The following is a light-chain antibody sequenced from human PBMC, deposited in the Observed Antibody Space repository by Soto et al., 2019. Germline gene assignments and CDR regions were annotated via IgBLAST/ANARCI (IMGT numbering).Light chain of an antibody. CDR2: EVS. Sequence: QSVLTRPASVSGSPVQSITISCTGTNSDVCRYNYVSWYQQQPGKAPTLMIYEVSNRPSGATNRFSGSRSVITASLTIXGIQDEDEADYYGSSYTTSSTAYVCRIGTKVTV. V-gene: IGLV2-14*01. CDR3: SSYTTSSTAYV. CDR1: NSDVCRYNY. J-gene: IGLJ1*01.